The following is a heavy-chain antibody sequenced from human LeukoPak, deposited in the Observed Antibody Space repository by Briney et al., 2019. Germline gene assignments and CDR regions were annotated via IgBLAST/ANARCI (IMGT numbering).Heavy chain of an antibody. CDR1: GGSISSYY. CDR2: IYTSGST. Sequence: SETLSLTCTVSGGSISSYYWSWIRQPPGKGLEWIGRIYTSGSTNYNPSLKSRVTMSVDTSKNQFSLKLSSVTAADTAVYYCARGRDGYNFLNRGEYYYFDYWGQGTLVTVSS. J-gene: IGHJ4*02. D-gene: IGHD5-24*01. CDR3: ARGRDGYNFLNRGEYYYFDY. V-gene: IGHV4-4*07.